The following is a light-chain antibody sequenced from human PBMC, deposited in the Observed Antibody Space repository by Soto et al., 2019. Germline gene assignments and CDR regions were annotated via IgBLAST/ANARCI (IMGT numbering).Light chain of an antibody. CDR2: EVT. V-gene: IGLV2-14*01. CDR1: SSDIGAYDY. CDR3: SSYTSGSTLV. Sequence: QSVLTQPASVSGSPGQSITISCTGTSSDIGAYDYVSWYQQHPGKAPKLMIFEVTNRPSGVSDRFSGSKSGNTASLTISGLQAEDEADYYCSSYTSGSTLVLGGGTQLTVL. J-gene: IGLJ2*01.